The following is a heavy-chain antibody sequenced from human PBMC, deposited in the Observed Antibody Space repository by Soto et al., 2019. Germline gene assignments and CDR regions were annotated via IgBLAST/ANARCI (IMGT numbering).Heavy chain of an antibody. Sequence: ASVKVSCKASGYTFTSYGISWVRQAPGQGLEWMGWISAYNGNTNYAQKLQGRVTMTTDTSTSTAYMELRSLRSDDTAVYYCARVGEYDFWSGYYKVPDYWGQGTLVTVSS. V-gene: IGHV1-18*01. CDR1: GYTFTSYG. J-gene: IGHJ4*02. CDR3: ARVGEYDFWSGYYKVPDY. D-gene: IGHD3-3*01. CDR2: ISAYNGNT.